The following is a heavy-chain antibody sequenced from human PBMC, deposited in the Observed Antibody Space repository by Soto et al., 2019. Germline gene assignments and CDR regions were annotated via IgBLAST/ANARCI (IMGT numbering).Heavy chain of an antibody. CDR2: IYYSGST. Sequence: SPTLSLTCTVSGGSISSSSYYWGWIRQPPGKGLEWIGSIYYSGSTYYNPSLKSRVTISVDTSKNQFSLKLSSVTAADTAVYYCARVAVAGKKVYYYYGMDVWGQGTTVTVSS. J-gene: IGHJ6*02. V-gene: IGHV4-39*01. CDR3: ARVAVAGKKVYYYYGMDV. CDR1: GGSISSSSYY. D-gene: IGHD6-19*01.